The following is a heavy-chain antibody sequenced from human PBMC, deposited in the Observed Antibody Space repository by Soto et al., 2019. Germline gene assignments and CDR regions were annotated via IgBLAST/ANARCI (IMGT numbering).Heavy chain of an antibody. CDR1: GGTVSSYT. Sequence: QVQLVQSGAEVKKPGSSVKVSCKASGGTVSSYTISWVRQAPGQGLEWMGRIIPILGIANYAQKFQGRVTITADKSTSTAYMELSSLRSEDTAVYYCARGDSGYDSYYYMDVWGKGTTVTVSS. D-gene: IGHD5-12*01. J-gene: IGHJ6*03. CDR3: ARGDSGYDSYYYMDV. V-gene: IGHV1-69*02. CDR2: IIPILGIA.